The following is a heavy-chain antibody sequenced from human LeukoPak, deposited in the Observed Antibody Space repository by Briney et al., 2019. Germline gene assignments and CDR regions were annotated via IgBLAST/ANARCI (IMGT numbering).Heavy chain of an antibody. V-gene: IGHV5-51*01. CDR2: IYPGDSDT. D-gene: IGHD6-13*01. CDR1: GYSFTSYW. J-gene: IGHJ5*02. CDR3: ARLSGVDLQQVNWFDP. Sequence: GESLKISFKGSGYSFTSYWIGWGRQRPGKGLGWMGIIYPGDSDTRYSPSFQGQVTISADKSISTAYLQWSSLKASDTAMYYCARLSGVDLQQVNWFDPWGQGTLVTVSS.